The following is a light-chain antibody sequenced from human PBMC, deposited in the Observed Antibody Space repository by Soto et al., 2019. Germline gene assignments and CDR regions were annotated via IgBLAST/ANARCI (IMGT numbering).Light chain of an antibody. J-gene: IGKJ4*01. CDR2: DAS. V-gene: IGKV1-33*01. Sequence: DIQMTQSPSSLSSSVGDRVTITCQASQDISNYLNWYQQKPGKAPKLLIYDASNLETIVPSRFSGSGSGTDFTFTISSLQPEDIATYYFQQYDNLLTFGGGTKVEIK. CDR3: QQYDNLLT. CDR1: QDISNY.